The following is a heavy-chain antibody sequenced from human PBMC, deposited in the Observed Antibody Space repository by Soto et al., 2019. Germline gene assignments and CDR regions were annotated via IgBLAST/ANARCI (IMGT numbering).Heavy chain of an antibody. CDR2: IYYSGST. J-gene: IGHJ4*02. Sequence: SETLSLTCTVSGGSISSSSYYWGWIRQPPGKGLEWIGYIYYSGSTYYNPSLKSRVTISVDTSKNQFSLNLSSVTAADTAVYYCARVNDYGVDFDFWGQGTLVTVSS. D-gene: IGHD4-17*01. V-gene: IGHV4-39*01. CDR1: GGSISSSSYY. CDR3: ARVNDYGVDFDF.